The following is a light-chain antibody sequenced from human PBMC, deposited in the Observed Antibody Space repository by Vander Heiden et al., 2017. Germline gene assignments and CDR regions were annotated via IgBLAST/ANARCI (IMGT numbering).Light chain of an antibody. CDR1: QSVSSY. CDR3: QQRSNGPPKLT. Sequence: EIVLTQSPATLSLSPGERATLSCRASQSVSSYLAWYQQKPGQAPRLLIYDASNRATGIKARFSGSGAGTDVTLTISSREPEDFAVYYCQQRSNGPPKLTFGGGTKVEIK. J-gene: IGKJ4*01. V-gene: IGKV3-11*01. CDR2: DAS.